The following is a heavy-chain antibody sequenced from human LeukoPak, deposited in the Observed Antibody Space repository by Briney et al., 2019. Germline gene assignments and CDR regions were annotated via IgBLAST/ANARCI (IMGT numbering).Heavy chain of an antibody. J-gene: IGHJ3*02. CDR2: IYTSGST. V-gene: IGHV4-4*07. CDR1: GGSISSYY. D-gene: IGHD3-3*01. Sequence: SQTLSLTCTVSGGSISSYYWSWIRQPAGKGLEWIGRIYTSGSTNYNPSLKSRVTMSVDTSKNQFSLKLSSVTAAGTAVYYCARDLGDYYDFWSGYQMGAFDIWGQGTMVTVSS. CDR3: ARDLGDYYDFWSGYQMGAFDI.